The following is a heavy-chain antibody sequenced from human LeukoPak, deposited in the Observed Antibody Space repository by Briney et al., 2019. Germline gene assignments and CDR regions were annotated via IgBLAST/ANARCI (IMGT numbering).Heavy chain of an antibody. V-gene: IGHV1-46*01. D-gene: IGHD5-24*01. CDR2: IYPSGGST. J-gene: IGHJ4*02. CDR3: AKVRDSSH. CDR1: GYNFTRYQ. Sequence: GASVKVSCKASGYNFTRYQIHWVRQAPGQGPEWMGIIYPSGGSTNYAQKFQGRVTMTRDMSTSTVYMELSSLRSEDTAVYYCAKVRDSSHWGQGTLVTVSS.